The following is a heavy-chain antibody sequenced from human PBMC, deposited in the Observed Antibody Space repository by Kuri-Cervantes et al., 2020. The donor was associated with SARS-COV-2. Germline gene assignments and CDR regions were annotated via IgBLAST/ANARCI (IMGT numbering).Heavy chain of an antibody. J-gene: IGHJ6*03. CDR1: GFTFSNYA. CDR2: ISYDGSDK. D-gene: IGHD6-13*01. CDR3: ARYSSLPRGGSMDV. V-gene: IGHV3-30*07. Sequence: GGSLRLSCAASGFTFSNYAINWVRQAPGKGLEWVALISYDGSDKNYADSVKGRFTISRDNSKNTLYLQMNRLRVEDTAVYYCARYSSLPRGGSMDVWGKGTTVTVSS.